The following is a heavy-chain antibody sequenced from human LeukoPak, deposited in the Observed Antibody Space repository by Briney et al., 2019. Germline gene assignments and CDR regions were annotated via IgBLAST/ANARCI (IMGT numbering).Heavy chain of an antibody. Sequence: GGSLRLSCAASGFTFSDYTMNWVRQAPGKGLEWVSYIDLSGSTLYYVDSVKGRFTISRDNAKTSLYLQMNSLRDEDTAVYFCAKDMVWAHYYFDYWGQGTVVTVSS. V-gene: IGHV3-48*02. CDR1: GFTFSDYT. J-gene: IGHJ4*02. D-gene: IGHD2-8*01. CDR2: IDLSGSTL. CDR3: AKDMVWAHYYFDY.